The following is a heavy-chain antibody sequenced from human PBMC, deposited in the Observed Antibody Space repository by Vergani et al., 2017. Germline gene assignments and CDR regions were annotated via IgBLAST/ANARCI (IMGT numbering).Heavy chain of an antibody. Sequence: EVQLLESGGGLVQPGGSLRLSCAASGFTFSSYAMSWVRQAPGKGLEWVSAISGSGGSTYYADSVKGRFTISRDNSKNTLYLQMNSLRAEDTAVYYCAKERGXSWHFSSRVRRGDAFDIWGQGTMVTVSS. CDR1: GFTFSSYA. CDR3: AKERGXSWHFSSRVRRGDAFDI. V-gene: IGHV3-23*01. D-gene: IGHD6-13*01. CDR2: ISGSGGST. J-gene: IGHJ3*02.